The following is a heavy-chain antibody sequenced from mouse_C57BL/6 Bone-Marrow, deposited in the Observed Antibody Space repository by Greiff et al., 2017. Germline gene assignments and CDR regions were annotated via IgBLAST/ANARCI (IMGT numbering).Heavy chain of an antibody. D-gene: IGHD4-1*01. CDR2: ISNGGGST. CDR3: ARRGELGPFAY. J-gene: IGHJ3*01. Sequence: EVQRVESGGGLVQPGGSLKLSCAASGFTFSDYYMYWVRQTPEKRLEWVAYISNGGGSTYYPDTVKGRFTISRDTAKNTLYLQMSRLKSEDTAMYYCARRGELGPFAYWGQGTLVTVSA. CDR1: GFTFSDYY. V-gene: IGHV5-12*01.